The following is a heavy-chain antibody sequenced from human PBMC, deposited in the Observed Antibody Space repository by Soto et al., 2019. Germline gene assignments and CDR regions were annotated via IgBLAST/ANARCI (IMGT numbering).Heavy chain of an antibody. CDR3: ARGPIDPLNWFDP. CDR1: GGSISSYY. CDR2: IYYSGST. V-gene: IGHV4-59*01. Sequence: ETLSLTCTVSGGSISSYYWSWIRQPPGKGLEWIGYIYYSGSTNYNPSLKSRVTISVDTSKNQFSLKLSSVTAADTAVYYCARGPIDPLNWFDPWGQGTLVTVSS. J-gene: IGHJ5*02.